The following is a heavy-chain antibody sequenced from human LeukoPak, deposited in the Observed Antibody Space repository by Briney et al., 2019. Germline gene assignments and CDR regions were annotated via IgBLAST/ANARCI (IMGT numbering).Heavy chain of an antibody. V-gene: IGHV3-11*01. CDR1: GFTFSDYY. CDR2: ISSSGSTI. CDR3: ARALNSNYVRGGGHYYYYYMDV. D-gene: IGHD4-11*01. Sequence: GGSLRLSCAASGFTFSDYYMSWIRQAPGKGLEWVSYISSSGSTIYYADSVKGRFTISRDNAKNSLYLQMNGLRAEDTAVYYCARALNSNYVRGGGHYYYYYMDVWGKGTTVTVSS. J-gene: IGHJ6*03.